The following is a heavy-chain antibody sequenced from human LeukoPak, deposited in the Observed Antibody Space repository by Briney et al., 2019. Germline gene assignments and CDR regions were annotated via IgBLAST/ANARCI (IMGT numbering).Heavy chain of an antibody. CDR1: GFTFGDYA. V-gene: IGHV3-49*04. J-gene: IGHJ5*02. Sequence: GGSLRLSCTASGFTFGDYAMSWVRQAPGKGLEWVGFIRSKACGGTTEYAASVKGRFTISRDDSKSIAYLQMNSLKTEDTAVYYCTSSYSSSWENWFDPWGQGTLVTVSS. D-gene: IGHD6-13*01. CDR3: TSSYSSSWENWFDP. CDR2: IRSKACGGTT.